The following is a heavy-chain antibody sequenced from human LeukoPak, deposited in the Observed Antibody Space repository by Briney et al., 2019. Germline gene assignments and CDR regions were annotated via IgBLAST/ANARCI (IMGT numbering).Heavy chain of an antibody. Sequence: QPGGSLRLSCAASGFTFSFYAMSWVRQAPGKGLEWVSGITSSGGTTYYADSVKGRFTISRDNSKNTLYLQMNSLRAEDTAVYYCAREFWGVVPAAMSIDYYYGMDVWGQGTTVTVSS. V-gene: IGHV3-23*01. CDR1: GFTFSFYA. D-gene: IGHD2-2*01. CDR3: AREFWGVVPAAMSIDYYYGMDV. CDR2: ITSSGGTT. J-gene: IGHJ6*02.